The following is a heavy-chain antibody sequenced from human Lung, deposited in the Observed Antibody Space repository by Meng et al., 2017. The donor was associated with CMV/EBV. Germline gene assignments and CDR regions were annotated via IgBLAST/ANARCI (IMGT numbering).Heavy chain of an antibody. J-gene: IGHJ6*02. CDR1: GGSVSSGSYY. CDR2: IYYSGST. CDR3: ARLGGLRFAFWYGMDV. V-gene: IGHV4-61*01. Sequence: SXTLSLXCTVSGGSVSSGSYYWSWIRQPPGKGLEWIGYIYYSGSTNYNPSLKSRVTISVDTSKNQFSLKLSSVTAADTAVYYCARLGGLRFAFWYGMDVXGQGXTVTVSS. D-gene: IGHD3-3*01.